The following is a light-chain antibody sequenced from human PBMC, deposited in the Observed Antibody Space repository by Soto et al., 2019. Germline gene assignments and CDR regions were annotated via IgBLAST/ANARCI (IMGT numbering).Light chain of an antibody. CDR2: EVN. J-gene: IGLJ1*01. V-gene: IGLV2-23*02. CDR1: SSNVGSYKL. CDR3: CSAGGSPTYV. Sequence: QSVLTQPASVSGSPGQSITISCTGTSSNVGSYKLVSWYQQHPGKAPKLMIFEVNKRPSGVSNRFSGSKSGNTASLTISGLKVEDEAYYYCCSAGGSPTYVFGTGPNVTVL.